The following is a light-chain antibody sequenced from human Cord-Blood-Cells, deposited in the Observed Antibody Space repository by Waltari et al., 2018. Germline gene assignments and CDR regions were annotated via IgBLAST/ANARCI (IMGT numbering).Light chain of an antibody. CDR2: EVS. J-gene: IGLJ1*01. CDR3: SSYTSSSTLV. Sequence: QSALTQPASVSGSPGQSITISCTGTSSDVGGYNYVSWYQQHPGKAPKLMICEVSTRPAGVSNGFAGSKAGNTASLTISGLQAEDEADYYCSSYTSSSTLVFGTGTKVTVL. V-gene: IGLV2-14*01. CDR1: SSDVGGYNY.